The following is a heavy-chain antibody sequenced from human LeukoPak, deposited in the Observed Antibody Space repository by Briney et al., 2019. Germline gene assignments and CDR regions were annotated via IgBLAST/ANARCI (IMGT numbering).Heavy chain of an antibody. D-gene: IGHD1-1*01. CDR2: ISGSGSST. J-gene: IGHJ4*02. V-gene: IGHV3-23*01. Sequence: GGTLRLSCAASGFTFNIYAMSWVRQAPGKGLEWVSAISGSGSSTYYADSVKGRFTISRDNSKHTLYLQMNSLRTEDTAVYYCANTGGCGQGTLVTVPS. CDR3: ANTGG. CDR1: GFTFNIYA.